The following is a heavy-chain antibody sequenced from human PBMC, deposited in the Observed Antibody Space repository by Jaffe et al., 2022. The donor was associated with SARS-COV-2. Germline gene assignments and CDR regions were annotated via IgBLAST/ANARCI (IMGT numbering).Heavy chain of an antibody. V-gene: IGHV3-7*03. J-gene: IGHJ4*02. CDR1: GFSLSTYW. CDR2: IKQDGNEK. Sequence: EVQLVESGGGLVQPGGSLRLSCAPSGFSLSTYWMSWVRQAPGKGLEWVANIKQDGNEKYYVDSVRGRFTISRDNAKNSLYLQMNSLRAEDTAVYYCARIPGSSGYFDYWGQGTLVTVSS. D-gene: IGHD6-19*01. CDR3: ARIPGSSGYFDY.